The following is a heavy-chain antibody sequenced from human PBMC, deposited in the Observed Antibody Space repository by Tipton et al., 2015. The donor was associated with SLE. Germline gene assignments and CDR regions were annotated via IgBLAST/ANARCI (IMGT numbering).Heavy chain of an antibody. CDR2: IYTSGST. CDR1: GGSISSHY. J-gene: IGHJ4*02. CDR3: ARVSDYGDYARDY. D-gene: IGHD4-17*01. Sequence: TLSLTCTVSGGSISSHYWSWIRQPAGKGLEWIGYIYTSGSTNCNPSLKSRVTISVDTSKNQFSLKLSSVTAADTAVYYYARVSDYGDYARDYWGQGTLVTVSS. V-gene: IGHV4-4*09.